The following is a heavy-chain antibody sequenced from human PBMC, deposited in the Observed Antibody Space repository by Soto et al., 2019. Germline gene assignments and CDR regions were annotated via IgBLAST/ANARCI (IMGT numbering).Heavy chain of an antibody. D-gene: IGHD6-6*01. Sequence: EVQLVESGGGLVQPGTSLRLSCAVSGFKFDDYAMHWVRQVPGKGLEWVAGLSWSGDNIGYGDSVKGRFTISRDNAKNSVSLQMNSLRTEDTALYYCAKGASSGSNYGMDVWGPGTTVTVSS. CDR3: AKGASSGSNYGMDV. CDR2: LSWSGDNI. V-gene: IGHV3-9*01. J-gene: IGHJ6*02. CDR1: GFKFDDYA.